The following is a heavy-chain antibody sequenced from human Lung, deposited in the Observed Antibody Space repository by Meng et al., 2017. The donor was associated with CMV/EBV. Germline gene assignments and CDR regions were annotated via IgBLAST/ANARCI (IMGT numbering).Heavy chain of an antibody. CDR3: LAKEGCSRTTCYNGAFNM. CDR1: GFTFSHYG. D-gene: IGHD2-2*02. V-gene: IGHV3-23*01. J-gene: IGHJ3*02. CDR2: ISNTGDTT. Sequence: GESLKISCAASGFTFSHYGMTWVRQAPGKGLEWVSTISNTGDTTYYADSVKGRFTISRDNSKNTLYLQINSLRAEDMAVYYCLAKEGCSRTTCYNGAFNMWGQGTXV.